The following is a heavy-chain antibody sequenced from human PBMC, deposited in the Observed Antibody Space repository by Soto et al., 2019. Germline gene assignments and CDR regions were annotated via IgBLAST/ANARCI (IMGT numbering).Heavy chain of an antibody. V-gene: IGHV3-23*01. CDR1: GFSFRNYA. CDR3: ANGRATYGLLTHDY. Sequence: EVQLLESGGGLVQPGGSLRLSCAASGFSFRNYAMSWVRQAPGKGLEWISTLTGSSSNIYYADSVKGRFAISRDNSRNTLYPQMNSLTAEDTAVYYCANGRATYGLLTHDYWGQGTLVTVSS. J-gene: IGHJ4*02. D-gene: IGHD3-10*01. CDR2: LTGSSSNI.